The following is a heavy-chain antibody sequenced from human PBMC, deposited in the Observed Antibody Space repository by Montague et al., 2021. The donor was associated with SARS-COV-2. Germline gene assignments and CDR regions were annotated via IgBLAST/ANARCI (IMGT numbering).Heavy chain of an antibody. V-gene: IGHV5-51*07. Sequence: QSGAEVKKPGESLKISCKGSGYSFTSYWIGWVHQMPGKGLEWMGIIYPGDSDTRYSPSFQGQVTISADKSISTAYLQWSSLKASDTATYYCASAYSSSWYYFDYWGQGTLVTVSS. CDR1: GYSFTSYW. D-gene: IGHD6-13*01. CDR3: ASAYSSSWYYFDY. J-gene: IGHJ4*02. CDR2: IYPGDSDT.